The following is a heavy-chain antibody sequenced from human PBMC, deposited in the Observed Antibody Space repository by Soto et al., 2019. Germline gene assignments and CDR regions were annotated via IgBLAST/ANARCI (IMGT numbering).Heavy chain of an antibody. D-gene: IGHD3-10*02. CDR1: GGSISSSNW. CDR2: IYHSGST. Sequence: SETLSLTCAVSGGSISSSNWWSGVRQPPGKGLEWIGEIYHSGSTNYNPSLKSRVTISVDKSKNQFSLKLSSVTAADTAVYYCASLMFGVAVFDYWGQGTLVTVSS. J-gene: IGHJ4*02. V-gene: IGHV4-4*02. CDR3: ASLMFGVAVFDY.